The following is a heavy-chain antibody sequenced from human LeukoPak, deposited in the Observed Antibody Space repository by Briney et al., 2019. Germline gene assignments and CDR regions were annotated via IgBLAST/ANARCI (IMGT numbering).Heavy chain of an antibody. D-gene: IGHD5-12*01. CDR3: ARVGPIVATIDDAFDI. CDR2: INHSGST. CDR1: GGSFGGYY. V-gene: IGHV4-34*01. J-gene: IGHJ3*02. Sequence: SETLSLTSAVYGGSFGGYYWSWIRQPPGKGLEWIGEINHSGSTNYNPSLKSRVTISVDTSKNQFSLKLSSVTAADTAVYYCARVGPIVATIDDAFDIWGQGTMVTVSS.